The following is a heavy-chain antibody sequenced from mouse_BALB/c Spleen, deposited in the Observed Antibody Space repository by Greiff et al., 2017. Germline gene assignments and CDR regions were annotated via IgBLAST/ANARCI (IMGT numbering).Heavy chain of an antibody. D-gene: IGHD2-10*02. V-gene: IGHV5-17*02. Sequence: EVNVVESGGGLVQPGGSRKLSCAASGFTFSSFGMHWVRQAPEKGLEWVAYISSGSSTIYYADTVKGRFTISRDNPKNTLFLQMTSLRSEDTAMYYCARSQYGNYGAMDYWGQGTSVTVSS. CDR1: GFTFSSFG. J-gene: IGHJ4*01. CDR3: ARSQYGNYGAMDY. CDR2: ISSGSSTI.